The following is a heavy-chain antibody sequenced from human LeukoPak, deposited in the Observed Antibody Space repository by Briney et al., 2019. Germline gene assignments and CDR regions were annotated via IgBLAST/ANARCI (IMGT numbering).Heavy chain of an antibody. CDR2: IHTSGST. V-gene: IGHV4-4*07. Sequence: SETLSLTCTGSGGSITSYYWTYIRQPAGKGLEWIGRIHTSGSTYYNPSLKSRVTMSVDTSKNHFSLNLSSVTAADTAMYYCAREFSGTSIAARVFDSWGQGTLVTVSS. J-gene: IGHJ4*02. CDR3: AREFSGTSIAARVFDS. CDR1: GGSITSYY. D-gene: IGHD6-6*01.